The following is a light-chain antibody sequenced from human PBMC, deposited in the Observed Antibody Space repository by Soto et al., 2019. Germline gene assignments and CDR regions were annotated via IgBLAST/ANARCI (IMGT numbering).Light chain of an antibody. CDR1: QSVNAGY. CDR3: QVYGSSPRYT. Sequence: EIVLTQSPGTLSLSPGERATLTCRVSQSVNAGYLAWYQQKPGQAPRLLFYGVSNRAAGIPDRFSGSGSGTDFTLTISSLEPKDFAVYYCQVYGSSPRYTFGQGTKVEIK. CDR2: GVS. V-gene: IGKV3-20*01. J-gene: IGKJ2*01.